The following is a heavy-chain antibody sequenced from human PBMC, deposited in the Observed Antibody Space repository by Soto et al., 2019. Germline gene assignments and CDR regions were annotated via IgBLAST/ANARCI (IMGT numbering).Heavy chain of an antibody. CDR3: ARLSYYYYAMDV. J-gene: IGHJ6*02. Sequence: SETLSLTCTVSGGSISSHYWSWIRQPPGKGLEWIGYIYYSGSTNYNPSLKSRVTISVDTSKNQFSLKLSSVTAADTAVYYCARLSYYYYAMDVWGLGTTVTVSS. CDR1: GGSISSHY. V-gene: IGHV4-59*08. CDR2: IYYSGST.